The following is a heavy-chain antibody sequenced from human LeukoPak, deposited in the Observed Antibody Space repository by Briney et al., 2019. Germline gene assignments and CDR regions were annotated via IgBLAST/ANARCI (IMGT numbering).Heavy chain of an antibody. CDR3: ARGGADLHGDNWFDP. D-gene: IGHD3-16*01. CDR1: GGTFSSYA. CDR2: IIPIFGTA. Sequence: SVKVSCKASGGTFSSYAISWARQAPGQGLEWMGGIIPIFGTANYAQKFQGRVTITADESTSTAYMELSSLRSEDTAVYYCARGGADLHGDNWFDPWGQGTLVTVSS. V-gene: IGHV1-69*01. J-gene: IGHJ5*02.